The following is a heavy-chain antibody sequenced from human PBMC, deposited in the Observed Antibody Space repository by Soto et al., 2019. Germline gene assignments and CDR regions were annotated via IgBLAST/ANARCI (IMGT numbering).Heavy chain of an antibody. Sequence: ASVKVSCKASGGTFSSYAISWVRQAPGQGLEWMGGIIPIFGTANYAQKFQGRVTITADESTSTAYMELSSLRSEDTAVYYCARDTPIAAEWPDAFDIWGQGTMVTVSS. CDR3: ARDTPIAAEWPDAFDI. CDR2: IIPIFGTA. J-gene: IGHJ3*02. CDR1: GGTFSSYA. D-gene: IGHD6-13*01. V-gene: IGHV1-69*13.